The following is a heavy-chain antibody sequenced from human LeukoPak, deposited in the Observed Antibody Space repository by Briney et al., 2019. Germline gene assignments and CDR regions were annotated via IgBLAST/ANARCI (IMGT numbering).Heavy chain of an antibody. CDR1: GYTFSNYV. Sequence: ASVKVSCKTSGYTFSNYVLTWVRQAPGQGLEWMGRIIPILGIANYAQKFQGRVTITADKSTSTAYMELSSLRSDDTAVYYCARGGVGYCSGGSCPINWFDPWGQGTLVTVSS. CDR2: IIPILGIA. CDR3: ARGGVGYCSGGSCPINWFDP. J-gene: IGHJ5*02. V-gene: IGHV1-69*04. D-gene: IGHD2-15*01.